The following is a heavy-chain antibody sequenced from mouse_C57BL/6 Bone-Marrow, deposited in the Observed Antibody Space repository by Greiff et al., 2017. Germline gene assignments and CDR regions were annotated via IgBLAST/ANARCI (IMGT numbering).Heavy chain of an antibody. CDR2: IYPGNGDT. CDR1: GYTFTSYN. CDR3: ARGGYYGSSYGYYAMDY. D-gene: IGHD1-1*01. J-gene: IGHJ4*01. Sequence: SGAELVRPGASVKMSCKASGYTFTSYNMHWVKQTPRQGLEWIGAIYPGNGDTSYNQKFKGKATLTVDKSSSTAYMQLSSLTSEDSAVYCCARGGYYGSSYGYYAMDYWGQGTSVTVSS. V-gene: IGHV1-12*01.